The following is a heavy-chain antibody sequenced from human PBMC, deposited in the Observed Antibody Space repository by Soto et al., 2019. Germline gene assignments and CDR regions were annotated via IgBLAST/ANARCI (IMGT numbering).Heavy chain of an antibody. CDR3: ARDSGSYYVAY. V-gene: IGHV3-33*01. CDR1: GFTFSSYG. CDR2: IWYDGSNK. Sequence: GGSLRLSCAASGFTFSSYGMHWVRQAPGKGLEWVAVIWYDGSNKYYADSVKGRFTISRDNSKNTLYLQMNSLRAEDTAVYYCARDSGSYYVAYWGQGTLVTVSS. J-gene: IGHJ4*02. D-gene: IGHD1-26*01.